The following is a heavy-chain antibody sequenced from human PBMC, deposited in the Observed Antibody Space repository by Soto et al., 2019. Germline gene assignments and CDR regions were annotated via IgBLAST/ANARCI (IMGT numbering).Heavy chain of an antibody. J-gene: IGHJ6*02. V-gene: IGHV4-31*03. D-gene: IGHD1-1*01. CDR2: IYYSGST. CDR1: GGSISSGGYY. Sequence: PSETLSLTCTVSGGSISSGGYYWSWIRQHPGKGLEWIGYIYYSGSTYYNPSLKSRVTISVDTSKNQFSLKLSSVTAADTAVYYCARGSLEIYYYYGMDVWGQGTTVTVSS. CDR3: ARGSLEIYYYYGMDV.